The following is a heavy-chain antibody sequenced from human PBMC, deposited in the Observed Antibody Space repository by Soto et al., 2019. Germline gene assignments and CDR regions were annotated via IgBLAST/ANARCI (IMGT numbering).Heavy chain of an antibody. J-gene: IGHJ6*01. CDR3: ARADSGRVPRRADHYYAMDV. D-gene: IGHD6-25*01. CDR1: GFTLSAYD. CDR2: LGAADDP. V-gene: IGHV3-13*05. Sequence: LRLSCAASGFTLSAYDMHWVRQAEGNGLEWVSALGAADDPYYLVSVKGRFTISRENSKNSLYLQMNNLRAGDTAVYYCARADSGRVPRRADHYYAMDVWRQGTTVTVSS.